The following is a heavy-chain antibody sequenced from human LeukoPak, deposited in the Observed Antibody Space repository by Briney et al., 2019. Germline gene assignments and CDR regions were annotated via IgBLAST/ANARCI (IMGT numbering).Heavy chain of an antibody. CDR2: LSDSGGST. D-gene: IGHD3-10*01. CDR3: AKGGAVSSKSITMIRGTRRYYYYMDV. Sequence: GGSLRLSCAASGFTFSSCGMSWVRQAPGKGLEWVSALSDSGGSTFYADSVKGRFTISRDNSKNTLYLQMNRLRAEDTAVYYCAKGGAVSSKSITMIRGTRRYYYYMDVWGKGTTVTISS. J-gene: IGHJ6*03. V-gene: IGHV3-23*01. CDR1: GFTFSSCG.